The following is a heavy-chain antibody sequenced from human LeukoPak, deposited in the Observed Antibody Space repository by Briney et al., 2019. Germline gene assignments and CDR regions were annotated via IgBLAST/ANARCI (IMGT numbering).Heavy chain of an antibody. CDR2: IYHSGST. D-gene: IGHD3-16*01. CDR3: ARGRVPGGD. Sequence: SQTLSLTCAVSGGSISSGGYSWSWLRQPPGKGLEWIGYIYHSGSTYYNPSLKSRVTISVDRSKNQFSLKLSSVTAADTAVYYCARGRVPGGDWGQGTLVTVSS. V-gene: IGHV4-30-2*01. J-gene: IGHJ4*02. CDR1: GGSISSGGYS.